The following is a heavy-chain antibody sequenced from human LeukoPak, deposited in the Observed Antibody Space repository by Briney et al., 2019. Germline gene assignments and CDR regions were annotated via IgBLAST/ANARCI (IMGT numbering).Heavy chain of an antibody. V-gene: IGHV3-21*01. Sequence: GGSLRLSCAASGFTFSSYSMNWVRQAPGKGLEWVSSISSSSSYIYYADSVKGRFTISRDNAKNSLYLQMNSLRAEDTAVYYCARDRHYCSSTSCYIYFDYWGQGTLVTVSS. CDR3: ARDRHYCSSTSCYIYFDY. CDR2: ISSSSSYI. CDR1: GFTFSSYS. D-gene: IGHD2-2*01. J-gene: IGHJ4*02.